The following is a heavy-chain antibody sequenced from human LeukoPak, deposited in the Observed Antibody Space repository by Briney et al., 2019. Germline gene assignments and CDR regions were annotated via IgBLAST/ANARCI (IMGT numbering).Heavy chain of an antibody. CDR2: LIPILGIA. D-gene: IGHD6-13*01. CDR1: GGTFRSYA. V-gene: IGHV1-69*04. CDR3: ARDRGQQPTSNWFDP. J-gene: IGHJ5*02. Sequence: ASVKVSCKASGGTFRSYAISWVRQAPGQGLEWLGRLIPILGIANYAQKLQGRVTITADKSTSTAYMELSSLRSEDTAVYYCARDRGQQPTSNWFDPWGQGTLVTVSS.